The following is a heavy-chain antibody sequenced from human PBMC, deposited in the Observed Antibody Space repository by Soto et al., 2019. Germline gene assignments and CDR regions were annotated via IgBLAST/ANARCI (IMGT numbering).Heavy chain of an antibody. D-gene: IGHD4-17*01. CDR2: VIPDFGRV. J-gene: IGHJ4*02. V-gene: IGHV1-69*06. Sequence: QVQLVQSGAEVKKPGSSLKVSCKAPGGTFSSYAINWVRQAPGQGLEWVGGVIPDFGRVNYAQKFQGRVTVIADKSTGTAYMELRSLRSEDTAVYYCARDPTHAYGDDTFDFWGQGTLVTVSS. CDR1: GGTFSSYA. CDR3: ARDPTHAYGDDTFDF.